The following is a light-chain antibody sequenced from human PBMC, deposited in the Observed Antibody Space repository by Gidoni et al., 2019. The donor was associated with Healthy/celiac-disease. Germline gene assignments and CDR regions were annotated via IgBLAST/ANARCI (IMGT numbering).Light chain of an antibody. J-gene: IGKJ1*01. V-gene: IGKV1-39*01. CDR1: QSISSY. Sequence: DIQMTQSPSSLSASVGDRVTITCRASQSISSYLNWYQQKPGKAPKLLIYAASSLQSGVPSRFSGSGSRTDFTLTISSLQPEDFATYYCQQSYSTPPVTFGQGTKVEIK. CDR2: AAS. CDR3: QQSYSTPPVT.